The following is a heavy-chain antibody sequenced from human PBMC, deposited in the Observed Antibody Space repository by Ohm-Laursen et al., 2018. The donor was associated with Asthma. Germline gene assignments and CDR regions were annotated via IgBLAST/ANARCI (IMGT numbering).Heavy chain of an antibody. D-gene: IGHD5-24*01. J-gene: IGHJ4*02. CDR1: GFTITNYW. V-gene: IGHV3-74*01. CDR2: INGDGGIK. Sequence: SLRLSCAAFGFTITNYWMHWVRQAPGKGLVWVSRINGDGGIKSYAASVKGRFTISRDDAKNTLYLQMNSLRADDTAVYYCARGNLEGLQWGQGTLVTVSS. CDR3: ARGNLEGLQ.